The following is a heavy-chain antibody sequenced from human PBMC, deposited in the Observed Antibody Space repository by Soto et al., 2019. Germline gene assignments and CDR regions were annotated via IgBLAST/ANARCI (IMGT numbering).Heavy chain of an antibody. CDR2: ISYDGSNK. CDR3: AKAGVTIFGVARY. V-gene: IGHV3-30*18. D-gene: IGHD3-3*01. J-gene: IGHJ4*02. Sequence: PGGALRVSCAASGFTFSSDGMHWVRQAPGKGLEWVAVISYDGSNKYYADSVKGRFTISRDNSKNTLYLQMDSLRAEDTAVYYCAKAGVTIFGVARYWGQGTLVTVSS. CDR1: GFTFSSDG.